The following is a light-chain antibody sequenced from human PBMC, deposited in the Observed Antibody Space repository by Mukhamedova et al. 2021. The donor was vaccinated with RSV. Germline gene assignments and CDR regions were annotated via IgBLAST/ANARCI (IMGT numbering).Light chain of an antibody. J-gene: IGLJ2*01. CDR3: SSYAGSNNYVV. CDR1: SSDVGGYNY. Sequence: TISCIGTSSDVGGYNYVSWYQQHPGKAPKLMIYEVSKRPSGVPDRFSGSKSGNTASLTVSGLQAEAEADYYCSSYAGSNNYVVF. CDR2: EVS. V-gene: IGLV2-8*01.